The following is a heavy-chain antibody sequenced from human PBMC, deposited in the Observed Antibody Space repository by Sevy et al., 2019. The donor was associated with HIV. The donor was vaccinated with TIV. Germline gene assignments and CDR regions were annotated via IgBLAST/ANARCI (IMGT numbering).Heavy chain of an antibody. Sequence: GGSLRLSCAASGFTFSSYAMSWVRQAPGKGLEWVSAISGSGGSTYYADSVKGRFTISRDNSKNTLYLQMNSLRAEDTAVYYCAKDQPAQRRKYSSASPGGAFDIWGQGTMVTVSS. CDR3: AKDQPAQRRKYSSASPGGAFDI. J-gene: IGHJ3*02. CDR2: ISGSGGST. V-gene: IGHV3-23*01. D-gene: IGHD6-19*01. CDR1: GFTFSSYA.